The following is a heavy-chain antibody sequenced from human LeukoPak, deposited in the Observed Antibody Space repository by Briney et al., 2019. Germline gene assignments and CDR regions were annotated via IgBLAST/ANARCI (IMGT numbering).Heavy chain of an antibody. J-gene: IGHJ5*02. V-gene: IGHV4-39*01. D-gene: IGHD2-8*01. CDR1: GGSISSSSYY. CDR2: IYYSGST. Sequence: PSETLSLTCTVSGGSISSSSYYWGWIRQPPGKGLEWIGSIYYSGSTYYNPYLKSRVTISVDTSKNQFSLKLSSVTAADTAVYYCARHVRYCTNGVCPGPPNWFDPWGQGTLVTVSS. CDR3: ARHVRYCTNGVCPGPPNWFDP.